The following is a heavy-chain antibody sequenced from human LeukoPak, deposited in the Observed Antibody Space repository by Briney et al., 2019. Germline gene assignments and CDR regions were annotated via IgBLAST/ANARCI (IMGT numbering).Heavy chain of an antibody. CDR2: ISSDGSGT. V-gene: IGHV3-74*01. CDR1: GFTFSNYW. Sequence: GGSLRLSCEASGFTFSNYWMHWVRQAPGKGLVWVSRISSDGSGTTYADSVRGRFTISRDNAKNTLYLQMISLRAEDTAVYYCASPHSGNYYPGWGQGTLVTVSS. J-gene: IGHJ4*02. D-gene: IGHD1-26*01. CDR3: ASPHSGNYYPG.